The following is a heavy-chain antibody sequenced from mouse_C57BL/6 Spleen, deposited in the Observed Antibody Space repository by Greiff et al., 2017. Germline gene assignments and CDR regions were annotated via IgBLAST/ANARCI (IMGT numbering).Heavy chain of an antibody. V-gene: IGHV5-4*01. D-gene: IGHD2-5*01. CDR1: GFTFSSYA. CDR3: ARDPHYYSNYAMDY. J-gene: IGHJ4*01. CDR2: ISDGGSYT. Sequence: EVQLVESGGGLVKPGGSLKLPCAASGFTFSSYAKSWVRQTPEKRLEWVATISDGGSYTYYPDNVKGRFTCSRDNAKNNLYLQMSHLKSEDTAIYYCARDPHYYSNYAMDYWGQGTSVTVSS.